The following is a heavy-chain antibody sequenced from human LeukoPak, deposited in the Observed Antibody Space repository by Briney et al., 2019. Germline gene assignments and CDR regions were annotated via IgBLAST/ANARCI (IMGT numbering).Heavy chain of an antibody. CDR1: GFTFSSYA. CDR3: AKAGPSSGYYIHYFDY. V-gene: IGHV3-23*01. CDR2: ISGSGGST. D-gene: IGHD3-22*01. J-gene: IGHJ4*02. Sequence: GGSLRLSCAASGFTFSSYAMSWVRQAPGKGLEWVSAISGSGGSTYYAGSVKGRFTISRDNSKNTLYLQMNSLRAEDTAVYYCAKAGPSSGYYIHYFDYWGQGTLVTVSS.